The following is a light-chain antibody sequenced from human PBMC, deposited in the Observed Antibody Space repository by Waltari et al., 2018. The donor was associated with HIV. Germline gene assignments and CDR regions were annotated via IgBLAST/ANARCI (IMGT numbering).Light chain of an antibody. CDR2: QDS. Sequence: SYELTQPPSVSVSPGQTARITCHSDKLRAPYSCWYQQKPGQSPVLVIYQDSKRPSGIPERFSGSNSGNTATLTISGTQAMDEADYYCQAWDSSTVVFGGGTKLTVL. J-gene: IGLJ2*01. CDR3: QAWDSSTVV. V-gene: IGLV3-1*01. CDR1: KLRAPY.